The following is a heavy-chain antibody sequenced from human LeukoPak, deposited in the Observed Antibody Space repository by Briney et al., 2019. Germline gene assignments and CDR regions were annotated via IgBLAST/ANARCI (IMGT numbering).Heavy chain of an antibody. V-gene: IGHV4-34*01. CDR1: GGSFSGYY. D-gene: IGHD2-15*01. J-gene: IGHJ5*02. Sequence: PSETLSLTCADYGGSFSGYYWSWIRQPPGKGLEWIGEINHSGSTNYNPSLKSRVTISVDTSKNQFSLKLSSVTAADTAVYYCARGRGFFVVVVAATYGWFDPWGQGTLVTVSS. CDR3: ARGRGFFVVVVAATYGWFDP. CDR2: INHSGST.